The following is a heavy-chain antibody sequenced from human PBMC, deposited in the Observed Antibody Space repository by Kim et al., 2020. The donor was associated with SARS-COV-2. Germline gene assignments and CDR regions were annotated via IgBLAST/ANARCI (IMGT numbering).Heavy chain of an antibody. CDR2: TYYRSKWYN. CDR1: GDSVSSNSAA. CDR3: ARAYLSARGFYYYYGMDV. D-gene: IGHD6-6*01. J-gene: IGHJ6*02. V-gene: IGHV6-1*01. Sequence: SQTLSLTCAISGDSVSSNSAAWNWIRQSPSRGLEWLGRTYYRSKWYNDYAVSVKSRITINPDTSKNQFSLQLNSVTPEDTAVYYCARAYLSARGFYYYYGMDVWGQGTTVTVSS.